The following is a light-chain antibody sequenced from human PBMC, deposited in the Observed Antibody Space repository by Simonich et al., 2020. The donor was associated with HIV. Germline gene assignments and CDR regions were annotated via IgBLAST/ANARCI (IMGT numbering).Light chain of an antibody. Sequence: DIQMTQSPSSLSASVGDRVTITCRASQGISNSLAWYQHQPGKAPKLLLYAASRLERGVPSRCSGSGSGTDYTLTISSLQPEDFASYYCQQYYSTPPWTFGQGTKVEIK. CDR3: QQYYSTPPWT. CDR1: QGISNS. V-gene: IGKV1-NL1*01. CDR2: AAS. J-gene: IGKJ1*01.